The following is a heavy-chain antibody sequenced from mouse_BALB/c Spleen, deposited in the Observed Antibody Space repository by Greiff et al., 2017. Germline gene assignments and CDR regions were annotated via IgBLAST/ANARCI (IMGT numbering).Heavy chain of an antibody. CDR3: ARSYGNYYFDY. V-gene: IGHV5-6*02. CDR1: GFTFSSYG. J-gene: IGHJ2*01. D-gene: IGHD2-1*01. CDR2: ISSGGSYT. Sequence: DVKLVESGGDLVKPGGSLKLSCAASGFTFSSYGMSWVRQTPDKRLEWVATISSGGSYTYYPDSVKGRFTISRDNAKNTLYLQMSSLKSEDTAMYYCARSYGNYYFDYWGQGTTLTVSS.